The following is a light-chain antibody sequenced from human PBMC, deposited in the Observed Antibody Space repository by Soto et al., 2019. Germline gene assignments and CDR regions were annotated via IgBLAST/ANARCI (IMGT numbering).Light chain of an antibody. J-gene: IGKJ5*01. CDR3: QQCGSSST. CDR2: GAS. CDR1: QTFSNSF. Sequence: IVLPQSPGTLSFSPGERSTLCCRASQTFSNSFLSWFQQIPGQAPRLLIYGASMRATGIPDRFSGSGSGTDFTLTISRLEPEDFAVYYCQQCGSSSTFGQGTRLE. V-gene: IGKV3-20*01.